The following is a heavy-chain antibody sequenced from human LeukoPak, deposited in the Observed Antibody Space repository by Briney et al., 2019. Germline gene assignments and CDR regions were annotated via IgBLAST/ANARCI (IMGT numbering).Heavy chain of an antibody. CDR3: AKELTRPNRPVAGLNY. D-gene: IGHD6-19*01. Sequence: GGSLRLSCAASGFTFSSYRMNWVRQAPGKGLEWVSSISSSSSYIYYADSVKGRFTISRDNAKNSLYLQMNSLRTEDTAVYYCAKELTRPNRPVAGLNYWGQGTLVTVSS. J-gene: IGHJ4*02. CDR1: GFTFSSYR. CDR2: ISSSSSYI. V-gene: IGHV3-21*01.